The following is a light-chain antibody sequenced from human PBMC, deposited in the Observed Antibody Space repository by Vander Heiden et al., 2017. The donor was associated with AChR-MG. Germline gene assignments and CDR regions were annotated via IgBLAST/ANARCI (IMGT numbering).Light chain of an antibody. J-gene: IGKJ4*01. CDR2: AAS. CDR1: QGIGND. V-gene: IGKV1-6*01. Sequence: AIQMTQSPSSLSASVGDRVTITCRSSQGIGNDLGWYQQKPGKVPKLLIYAASSLQSGVPSRFSGSGSGTDFSLTISSLQPEDFATYYCLQDHSYPLTFGGGTTVEIK. CDR3: LQDHSYPLT.